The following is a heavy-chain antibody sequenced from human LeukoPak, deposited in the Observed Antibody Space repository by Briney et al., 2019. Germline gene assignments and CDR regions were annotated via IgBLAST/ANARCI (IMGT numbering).Heavy chain of an antibody. V-gene: IGHV3-23*01. D-gene: IGHD5-18*01. J-gene: IGHJ4*02. CDR1: GFIFRNYG. Sequence: GGSLRLSCAASGFIFRNYGMNWVRQPPGKGLEWVSGVSPNGETAYYADSVKGRFTISRDNSKNAVYLQVRSLRAEDTAVYYCAKDLGWIQFGYWGQGALVAVSS. CDR2: VSPNGETA. CDR3: AKDLGWIQFGY.